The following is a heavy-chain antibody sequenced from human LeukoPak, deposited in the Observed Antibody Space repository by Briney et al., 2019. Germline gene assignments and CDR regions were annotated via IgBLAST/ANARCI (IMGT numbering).Heavy chain of an antibody. CDR2: MAHDGSNI. Sequence: GGSLRPSCAASGFTFSSYWMSWVRQGPGKGLEWVAVMAHDGSNIYYAGSVLGRFTISRDNSKDTLHLQMNSLRLEDTAVYYCAKAYYDSSGYYSPLFDYWGQGTLVTVSS. J-gene: IGHJ4*02. CDR1: GFTFSSYW. V-gene: IGHV3-30*18. D-gene: IGHD3-22*01. CDR3: AKAYYDSSGYYSPLFDY.